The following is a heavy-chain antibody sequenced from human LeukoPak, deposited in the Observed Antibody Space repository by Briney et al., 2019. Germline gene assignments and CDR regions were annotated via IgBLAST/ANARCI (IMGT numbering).Heavy chain of an antibody. D-gene: IGHD1-26*01. J-gene: IGHJ4*02. Sequence: GGSLRLSCAASGFTFSSYWMSWVRQAPGKGLEWVANIKQDGSEKYYVDSVKGRFTISRDNAKNSLYLQMNSLRAEDTAVYYCAKDRSIGTYYTFDSWGQGTLVTVSS. V-gene: IGHV3-7*01. CDR3: AKDRSIGTYYTFDS. CDR1: GFTFSSYW. CDR2: IKQDGSEK.